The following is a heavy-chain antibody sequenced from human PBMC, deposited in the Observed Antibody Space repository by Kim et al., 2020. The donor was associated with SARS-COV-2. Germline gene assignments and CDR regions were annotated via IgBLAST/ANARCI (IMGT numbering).Heavy chain of an antibody. CDR3: ARESQSIAARGFDY. CDR2: INNSGST. V-gene: IGHV4-34*01. CDR1: GGSFSGYY. D-gene: IGHD6-6*01. Sequence: SETLSLTCAVYGGSFSGYYWSWIRQPPGKGLEWIGEINNSGSTNYNPSLKSRVTISVDTSKNQFSLKLSSVTAADTAVYYCARESQSIAARGFDYWGQGT. J-gene: IGHJ4*02.